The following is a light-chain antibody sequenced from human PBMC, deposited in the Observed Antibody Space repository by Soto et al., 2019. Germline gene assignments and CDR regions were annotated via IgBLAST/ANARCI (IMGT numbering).Light chain of an antibody. J-gene: IGKJ3*01. CDR3: QQHDNLPFT. Sequence: DIQMTQSPSSLSASVGDRVTITCQASQDIRNYLNWYQQKPGKAPKLLIYDASNLETGVSSRFSGSGSGTDFTFTINRLQPEDFATYYCQQHDNLPFTFGPGTKVDSK. CDR2: DAS. CDR1: QDIRNY. V-gene: IGKV1-33*01.